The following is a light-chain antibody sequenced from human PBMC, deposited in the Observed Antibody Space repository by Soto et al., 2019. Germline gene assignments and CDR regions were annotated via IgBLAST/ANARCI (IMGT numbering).Light chain of an antibody. CDR3: SSYTSSSTRV. V-gene: IGLV2-14*01. J-gene: IGLJ1*01. CDR2: DVS. Sequence: QSALTQPASVSGSPGQSITISCTGTSSDVGGYNYVSWYQQHPGKAPKLMIYDVSNRPSGVSNRFSGSKSGNTASLTISGLQAEDEADYYCSSYTSSSTRVFGTETKLPVL. CDR1: SSDVGGYNY.